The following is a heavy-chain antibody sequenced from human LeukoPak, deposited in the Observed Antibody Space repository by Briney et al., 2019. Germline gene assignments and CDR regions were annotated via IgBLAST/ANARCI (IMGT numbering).Heavy chain of an antibody. V-gene: IGHV3-33*01. CDR3: ARDKFFYRLDPIVAAAGSGFDP. D-gene: IGHD6-13*01. CDR2: IWYDGSNK. CDR1: GFTFSSYG. Sequence: GGSLRLSCAASGFTFSSYGMHWVRQAPGKGLEWVAVIWYDGSNKYYADSVKGRFTISRDNSKNTLYLQMNSLRAEDTAVYYCARDKFFYRLDPIVAAAGSGFDPWGRGTLVTVSS. J-gene: IGHJ2*01.